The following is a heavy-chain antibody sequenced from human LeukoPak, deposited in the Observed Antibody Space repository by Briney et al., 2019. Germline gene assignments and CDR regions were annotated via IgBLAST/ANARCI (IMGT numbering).Heavy chain of an antibody. Sequence: GESLKISCKGSGYSFVRYWIGWVRQKPGKGLEWMGIIYPGDSDTRYSPSFQGQVTISADKSISTAYLQWSSLKASDTAMYYCARHYLLLGSSTDYWGQGTLVTVSS. CDR3: ARHYLLLGSSTDY. D-gene: IGHD3-10*01. CDR1: GYSFVRYW. V-gene: IGHV5-51*01. CDR2: IYPGDSDT. J-gene: IGHJ4*02.